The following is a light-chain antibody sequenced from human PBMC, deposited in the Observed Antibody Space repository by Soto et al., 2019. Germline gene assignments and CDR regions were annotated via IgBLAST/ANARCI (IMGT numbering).Light chain of an antibody. Sequence: EIVMTQSPATLSVSPGERATLSCRASQSVSSNLAWYQQKPGQAPRLLIFGASTRAPGIPARFSGSGSGTEFTLTISSLQSEDLGVYYCQQYINWSRTFGQGTKVEIK. CDR3: QQYINWSRT. CDR1: QSVSSN. J-gene: IGKJ1*01. V-gene: IGKV3-15*01. CDR2: GAS.